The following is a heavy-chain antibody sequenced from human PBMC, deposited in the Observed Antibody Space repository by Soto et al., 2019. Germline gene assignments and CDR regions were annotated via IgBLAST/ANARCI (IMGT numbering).Heavy chain of an antibody. Sequence: QVHLVQSGAEVKKPGASVKVSCKGSGYTFTSYGITWVRQAPGQGLEWMGWISAHNGNTDYAQRLQGRVTVTRDTSTSTDDMELRSMRSDDTAVYYCARGRYGDYWGQGALVTVSS. V-gene: IGHV1-18*01. J-gene: IGHJ4*02. CDR3: ARGRYGDY. CDR2: ISAHNGNT. D-gene: IGHD1-1*01. CDR1: GYTFTSYG.